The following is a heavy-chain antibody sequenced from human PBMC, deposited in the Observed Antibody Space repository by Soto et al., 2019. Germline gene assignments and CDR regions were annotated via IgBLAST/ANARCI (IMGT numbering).Heavy chain of an antibody. Sequence: VQLVESGGGLVKPGGSLRLSCAASGFSFSSYGMHWVRQAPGKGLEWVAVIWYDGSNKYYADSVKGRFTISRDNSKNTLYLQMNSLRAEDTAVYYCAREISGSGSYYFDYWGQGTLVTVSS. V-gene: IGHV3-33*08. CDR2: IWYDGSNK. D-gene: IGHD3-10*01. J-gene: IGHJ4*02. CDR1: GFSFSSYG. CDR3: AREISGSGSYYFDY.